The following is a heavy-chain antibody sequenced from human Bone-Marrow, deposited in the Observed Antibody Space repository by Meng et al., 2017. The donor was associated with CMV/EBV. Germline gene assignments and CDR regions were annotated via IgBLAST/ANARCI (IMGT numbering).Heavy chain of an antibody. D-gene: IGHD3-3*01. V-gene: IGHV3-11*04. CDR2: ISSSGSTI. CDR3: AREGYDFWSSYHFLGY. CDR1: GFTFSDYY. J-gene: IGHJ4*02. Sequence: GESLKISCAASGFTFSDYYMSWIRQAPGKGLEWVSYISSSGSTIYYADSVKGRFTISRDNAKNSLYLQMNSLRAEDTAVYYCAREGYDFWSSYHFLGYWGQGTLVTVSS.